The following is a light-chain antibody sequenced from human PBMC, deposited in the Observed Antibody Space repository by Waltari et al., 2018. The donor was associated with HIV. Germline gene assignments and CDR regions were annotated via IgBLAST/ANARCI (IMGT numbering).Light chain of an antibody. CDR1: SLRNYY. Sequence: SSELTQDPAVSVALGQTVTITCQGDSLRNYYASWHQQKPGQAPILVIYDKNTRPSGIPARFSGSTSGNTASLTITGSQAEDEADYYCASRDNNGKRVLFGGGTKVTVL. J-gene: IGLJ3*02. CDR3: ASRDNNGKRVL. CDR2: DKN. V-gene: IGLV3-19*01.